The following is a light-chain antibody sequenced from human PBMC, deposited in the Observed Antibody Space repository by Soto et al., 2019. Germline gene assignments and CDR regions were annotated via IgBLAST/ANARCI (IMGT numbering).Light chain of an antibody. V-gene: IGKV1-13*02. CDR1: QGISSA. J-gene: IGKJ2*01. CDR3: QQFNCYPPMYT. CDR2: DAS. Sequence: AIQLTQSPSSLSASVGDRVTITCRASQGISSALAWYQQKPGKAPKLLIYDASSLESGVPSRFSGSGSGTDFTLTISSLQPEDFATYYCQQFNCYPPMYTFGQGTKLEIK.